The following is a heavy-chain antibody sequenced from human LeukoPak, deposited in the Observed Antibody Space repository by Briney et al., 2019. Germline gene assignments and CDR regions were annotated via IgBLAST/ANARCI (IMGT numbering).Heavy chain of an antibody. CDR2: INTDNGNA. CDR1: GYTFTTAA. J-gene: IGHJ5*02. CDR3: ARADNGGNWFDP. V-gene: IGHV1-3*04. Sequence: ASVKVSCTASGYTFTTAAMHWVRRAPGQRLEWMGWINTDNGNAKYSQKFQGRVTITRDTSASTAYMELSSLKSEDTGVYYCARADNGGNWFDPWGQGTLVTVSS. D-gene: IGHD4-23*01.